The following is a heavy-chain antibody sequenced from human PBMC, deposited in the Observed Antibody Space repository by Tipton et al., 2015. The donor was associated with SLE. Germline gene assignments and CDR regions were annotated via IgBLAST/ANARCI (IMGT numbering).Heavy chain of an antibody. CDR2: IYYSGST. CDR1: GGSISSSSYY. J-gene: IGHJ5*02. CDR3: ARASGDIMVYASRWFDP. V-gene: IGHV4-39*07. Sequence: TLSLTCTVSGGSISSSSYYWGWIRQPPGKGLEWIGSIYYSGSTYYNPSLKSRVTISVDTSKNQFSLKLSSVTAADTAVYYCARASGDIMVYASRWFDPWGQGTLVTVSS. D-gene: IGHD2-8*01.